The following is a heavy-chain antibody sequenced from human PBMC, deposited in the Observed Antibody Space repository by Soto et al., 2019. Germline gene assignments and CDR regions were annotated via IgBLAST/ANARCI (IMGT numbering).Heavy chain of an antibody. CDR3: ATREYPFYYFDY. J-gene: IGHJ4*02. Sequence: SETLSLTCTVSGGSISGSSYYWGWIRQPPGKGLEWIGSIYYSGSTYYNTSLKNRVTISVDTSKNQFSLKLSSVTAADTAVYYCATREYPFYYFDYWGQGTLVTVSS. V-gene: IGHV4-39*01. CDR1: GGSISGSSYY. CDR2: IYYSGST.